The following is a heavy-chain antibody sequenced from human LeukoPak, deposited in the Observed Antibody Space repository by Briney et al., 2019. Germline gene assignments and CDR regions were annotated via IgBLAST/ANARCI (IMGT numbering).Heavy chain of an antibody. CDR1: GGSISSYY. V-gene: IGHV4-59*01. Sequence: SETLSLTCTVSGGSISSYYWSWIRQTPGKGLEWIGYICYSGTTNYNPSLRSRVAISLDTSKNQFSLKLSSVTAADTAVYYCARGEPAFSSGWYTYYFDYWGQGTLVTVSS. CDR2: ICYSGTT. J-gene: IGHJ4*02. CDR3: ARGEPAFSSGWYTYYFDY. D-gene: IGHD6-19*01.